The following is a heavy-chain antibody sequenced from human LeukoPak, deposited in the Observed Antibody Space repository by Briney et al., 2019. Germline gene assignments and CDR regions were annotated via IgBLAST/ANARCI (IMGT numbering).Heavy chain of an antibody. Sequence: SETLSLTCTVSGGSITSYYWSWIRQPPGKGLEWIGYIHYSGSTNYNPSVKRRVTISVDTPKKQLSLKLSSVTAADTAVYYCARSSSITARQYYYIDVWGEGTTVTVSS. D-gene: IGHD6-6*01. CDR1: GGSITSYY. CDR3: ARSSSITARQYYYIDV. V-gene: IGHV4-59*01. J-gene: IGHJ6*03. CDR2: IHYSGST.